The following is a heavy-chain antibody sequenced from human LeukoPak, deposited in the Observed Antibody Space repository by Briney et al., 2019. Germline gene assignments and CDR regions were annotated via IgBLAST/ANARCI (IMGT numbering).Heavy chain of an antibody. Sequence: ASETLSLTCTVSGGSISSSTYYWGWIRQPPGKGLEWIGSIYYSGSTYYNPSLKSRVTISVDTSKNQFSLKLSSVTAADTAVYYCASGRIQLWLRRDYWGQGTLVTVSS. CDR2: IYYSGST. CDR3: ASGRIQLWLRRDY. D-gene: IGHD5-18*01. CDR1: GGSISSSTYY. J-gene: IGHJ4*02. V-gene: IGHV4-39*01.